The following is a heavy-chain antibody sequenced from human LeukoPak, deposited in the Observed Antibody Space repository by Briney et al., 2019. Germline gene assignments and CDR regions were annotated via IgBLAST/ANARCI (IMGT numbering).Heavy chain of an antibody. V-gene: IGHV1-18*01. CDR2: ISAYNGNT. J-gene: IGHJ3*02. D-gene: IGHD6-19*01. CDR3: ASERPGGWYEGAFDI. CDR1: GYTFTSYG. Sequence: ASVKVSCKASGYTFTSYGISWVRQAPGQGLEWMGWISAYNGNTNYAQKLQGRVTMTTDTSTSTAYMELRSLRSDDTAVYYCASERPGGWYEGAFDIWGQGTMVTVSS.